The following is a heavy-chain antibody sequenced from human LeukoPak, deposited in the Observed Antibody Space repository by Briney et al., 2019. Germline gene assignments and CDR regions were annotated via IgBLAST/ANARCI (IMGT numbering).Heavy chain of an antibody. CDR3: EKDNSRWAFDY. Sequence: GGSLRISCTASGVTLSSYGIHWVRQAPGKGLEWVAFTSYDGRNEYYADSVKGRFTISRDSSKNTVYLQMNSLTTEDTAVYSCEKDNSRWAFDYWGQGTLVTVSS. CDR1: GVTLSSYG. CDR2: TSYDGRNE. D-gene: IGHD2/OR15-2a*01. V-gene: IGHV3-30*18. J-gene: IGHJ4*02.